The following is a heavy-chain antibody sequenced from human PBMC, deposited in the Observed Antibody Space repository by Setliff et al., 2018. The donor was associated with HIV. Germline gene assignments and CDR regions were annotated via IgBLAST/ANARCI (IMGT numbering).Heavy chain of an antibody. CDR2: ISPTGNT. D-gene: IGHD5-12*01. J-gene: IGHJ4*02. CDR1: GDSITNSMHY. V-gene: IGHV4-61*01. CDR3: AKSSPSIGYISDH. Sequence: SETLSLTCTVSGDSITNSMHYWSWIRQPPGKGLEWIGYISPTGNTNYNPSLKSRVTISTDTSKNQFSLNVRSVTAADTAVYFCAKSSPSIGYISDHWGQGTRVTVSS.